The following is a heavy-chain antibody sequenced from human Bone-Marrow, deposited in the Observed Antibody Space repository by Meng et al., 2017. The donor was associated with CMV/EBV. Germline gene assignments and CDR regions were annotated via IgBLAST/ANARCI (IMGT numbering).Heavy chain of an antibody. Sequence: GESLKISCAASGFTVSSNYMSWVRQAPGKGLEWVSVIYSGGSTYYADSVKGRFTISGDNSKDTFYLQMSSLRGEDTALYYCARGYGSLRSYYFYGIDVWGQGTTVTVSS. D-gene: IGHD1-1*01. V-gene: IGHV3-53*05. CDR2: IYSGGST. J-gene: IGHJ6*02. CDR3: ARGYGSLRSYYFYGIDV. CDR1: GFTVSSNY.